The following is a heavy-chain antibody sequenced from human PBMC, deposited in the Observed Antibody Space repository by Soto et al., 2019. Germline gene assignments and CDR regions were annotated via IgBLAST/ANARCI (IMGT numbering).Heavy chain of an antibody. CDR2: INHSGST. D-gene: IGHD3-10*01. V-gene: IGHV4-34*01. Sequence: SETLSLTCAVYGGSFSGYYWSWIRQPPGKGLEWIGEINHSGSTNYNPSLKSRVTISVDTSKNQFSLKLSSVTAADTAVYYCARGRGDGSGSYDFDYWGQGTLVTVSS. CDR1: GGSFSGYY. J-gene: IGHJ4*02. CDR3: ARGRGDGSGSYDFDY.